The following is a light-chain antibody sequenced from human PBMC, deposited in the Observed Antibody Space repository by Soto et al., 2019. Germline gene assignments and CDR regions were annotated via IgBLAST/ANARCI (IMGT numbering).Light chain of an antibody. CDR1: QGISSY. CDR2: AAS. V-gene: IGKV1-9*01. Sequence: DIQLTPSPSFLSASVGDRVTITCRASQGISSYLAWYQQKPGKAPKLLIYAASTLQSGVPSRFSGSGSGTEFTLTISSLQPEDFATYYCQQFNSYPRTCGQGTKLEIK. CDR3: QQFNSYPRT. J-gene: IGKJ2*01.